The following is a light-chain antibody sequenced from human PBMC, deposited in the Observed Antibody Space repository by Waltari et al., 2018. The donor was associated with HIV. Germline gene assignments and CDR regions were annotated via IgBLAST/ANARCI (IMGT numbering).Light chain of an antibody. CDR2: GAS. CDR3: QQYDDWRGT. Sequence: IVMTQSPATLSVSPGERATLSCRPSQNVNSNLAWYQQKPGQAPRLLISGASTRATGIPARFTGSGSGTEFTLIISSLQSEDFAVYYCQQYDDWRGTFGQGTTLEIK. J-gene: IGKJ2*02. V-gene: IGKV3-15*01. CDR1: QNVNSN.